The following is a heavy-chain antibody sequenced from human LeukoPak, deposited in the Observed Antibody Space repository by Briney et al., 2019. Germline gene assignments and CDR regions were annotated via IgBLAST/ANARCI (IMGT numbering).Heavy chain of an antibody. Sequence: GGSLRLSCAASGFTFSSYGMSWVRQAPGKGLEWVSAISGSGGSTYYADSVKGRFTISRDNSKNTLYLQMNSLRAEDTAVYYCARGGRDGYNGDAFDIWGQGTMVTVSS. CDR1: GFTFSSYG. CDR2: ISGSGGST. CDR3: ARGGRDGYNGDAFDI. J-gene: IGHJ3*02. V-gene: IGHV3-23*01. D-gene: IGHD5-24*01.